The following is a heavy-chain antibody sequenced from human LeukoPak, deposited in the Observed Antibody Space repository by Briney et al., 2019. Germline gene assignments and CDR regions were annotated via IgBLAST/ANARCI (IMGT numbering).Heavy chain of an antibody. D-gene: IGHD6-13*01. Sequence: PSETLSLTCTVSGGPISSSSYYWGWIRRPPGKGLEWVGSIYYSGSTYYNPSLKSRVTISVDTSKNQFSLKLSSVTAADTAVYYCARPATPGVFYYYMDVWGKGTTVTVSS. J-gene: IGHJ6*03. V-gene: IGHV4-39*01. CDR2: IYYSGST. CDR3: ARPATPGVFYYYMDV. CDR1: GGPISSSSYY.